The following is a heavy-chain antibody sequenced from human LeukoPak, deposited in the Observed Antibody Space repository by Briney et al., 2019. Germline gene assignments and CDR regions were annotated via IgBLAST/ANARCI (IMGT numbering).Heavy chain of an antibody. J-gene: IGHJ4*02. V-gene: IGHV1-46*01. CDR1: GYTFTNYY. D-gene: IGHD2-2*01. Sequence: ASVKVSCKASGYTFTNYYVHWVRQAPGQGLEWMGIIYPSDGSTTYAQDFQGRVTMTRDTSTSTVYMELSSLRSEDTAVYYCARDYKIPQQYCSITSCYLFDYWGQGTLVTVSS. CDR3: ARDYKIPQQYCSITSCYLFDY. CDR2: IYPSDGST.